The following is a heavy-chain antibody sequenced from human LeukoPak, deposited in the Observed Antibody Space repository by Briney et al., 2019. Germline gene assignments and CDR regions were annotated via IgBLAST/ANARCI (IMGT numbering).Heavy chain of an antibody. Sequence: SETLSLTCTVSGGSISSYYWSWIRQPAGKGLEWIGRIYTSGSTNYNPSLKSRVTISVDKSKNQFSLKLSSVTAADTAVYYCARDFDCGSTSCYPPYWGQGTLVTVSS. J-gene: IGHJ4*02. CDR2: IYTSGST. V-gene: IGHV4-4*07. CDR3: ARDFDCGSTSCYPPY. CDR1: GGSISSYY. D-gene: IGHD2-2*01.